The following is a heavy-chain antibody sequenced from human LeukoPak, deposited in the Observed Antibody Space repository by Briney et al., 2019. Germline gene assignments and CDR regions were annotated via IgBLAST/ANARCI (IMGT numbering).Heavy chain of an antibody. V-gene: IGHV3-21*01. CDR1: GFTFSSYS. CDR2: ISSSSYI. CDR3: ARDSTYYYGSGSSFGY. J-gene: IGHJ4*02. Sequence: PGGSLRLSCAASGFTFSSYSMNWVRQAPGKGLEWVSSISSSSYIYYADSVKGRFTISRDNAKNSLYPQMNSLRAEDTAVYYCARDSTYYYGSGSSFGYWGQGTLVTVSS. D-gene: IGHD3-10*01.